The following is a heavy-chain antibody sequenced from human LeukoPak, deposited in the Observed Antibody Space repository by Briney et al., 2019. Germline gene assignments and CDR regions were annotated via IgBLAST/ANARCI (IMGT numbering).Heavy chain of an antibody. CDR1: GFTFSGYW. CDR3: ARVRSGSSAGNYGMDV. Sequence: GGSLRLSCTASGFTFSGYWMHWVRQAPGKGLVWVSRINSDGSSTNYADSVKGRFTISRDNAKNTLYLQMNSLRVEDTAVYYCARVRSGSSAGNYGMDVWGQETTVTVSS. CDR2: INSDGSST. D-gene: IGHD1-26*01. V-gene: IGHV3-74*01. J-gene: IGHJ6*02.